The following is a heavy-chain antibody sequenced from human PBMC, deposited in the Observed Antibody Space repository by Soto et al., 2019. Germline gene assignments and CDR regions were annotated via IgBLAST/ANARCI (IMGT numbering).Heavy chain of an antibody. CDR3: ARVAVAGHYWYFDL. CDR2: ISSSSSIM. Sequence: EVQLVESGGGLVQPGGSLRLSCAASGFTFSSYSMNWVRQAPGKGLEWVSDISSSSSIMYYADSVKGRFTISRDNAKNSLYLQMNSLRAEDTAGYYCARVAVAGHYWYFDLWGRGTLVTVSS. J-gene: IGHJ2*01. CDR1: GFTFSSYS. V-gene: IGHV3-48*01. D-gene: IGHD6-19*01.